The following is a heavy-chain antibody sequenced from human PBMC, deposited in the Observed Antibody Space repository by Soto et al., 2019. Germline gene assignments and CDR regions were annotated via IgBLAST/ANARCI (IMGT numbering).Heavy chain of an antibody. J-gene: IGHJ6*02. Sequence: QVQLVQSGAEVKKPGSSVKVSCKASGGTFSTYAISWLRQAPGQGLEWMGGIIPLFGAVHYAQKFQGRVTITVGKSTSTAYVELSSLRSEDTAVYYCATTSSPSIAVAGSGYFYGMDVWGQGTTVTVSS. D-gene: IGHD6-19*01. CDR2: IIPLFGAV. CDR1: GGTFSTYA. V-gene: IGHV1-69*06. CDR3: ATTSSPSIAVAGSGYFYGMDV.